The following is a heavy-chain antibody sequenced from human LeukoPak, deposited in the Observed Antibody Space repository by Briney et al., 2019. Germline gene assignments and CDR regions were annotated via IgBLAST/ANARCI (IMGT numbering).Heavy chain of an antibody. D-gene: IGHD6-19*01. CDR1: GYTFTSYG. V-gene: IGHV1-18*01. J-gene: IGHJ6*03. CDR3: ARERRQWQRLRYYYYMDV. CDR2: ISAYNGNT. Sequence: GASVKVSCKASGYTFTSYGISWVRQAPGQGLEWMGWISAYNGNTNYAQKLQGRVTMTTDTSTSTAYMELRSLRSDDTAVYYCARERRQWQRLRYYYYMDVWGKGTTVTVSS.